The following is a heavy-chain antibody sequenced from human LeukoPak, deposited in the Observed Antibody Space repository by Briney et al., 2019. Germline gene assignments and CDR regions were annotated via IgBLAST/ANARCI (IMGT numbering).Heavy chain of an antibody. CDR1: GFTFSSYG. J-gene: IGHJ4*02. Sequence: GGSLRLSCAASGFTFSSYGMHWVRQAPGKGLEWVAFIRYDGSNKYYADSVKGRFTISRDNSKNTLYLQMNSLRAEDTAVYYCAKGLMTTVLGWVDYWGQGTLVTVSS. D-gene: IGHD4-17*01. CDR2: IRYDGSNK. V-gene: IGHV3-30*02. CDR3: AKGLMTTVLGWVDY.